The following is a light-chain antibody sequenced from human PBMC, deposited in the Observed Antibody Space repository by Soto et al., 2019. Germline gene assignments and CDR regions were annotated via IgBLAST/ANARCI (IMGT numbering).Light chain of an antibody. CDR3: QHYNTYPWT. J-gene: IGKJ1*01. CDR1: QNINYW. V-gene: IGKV1-5*03. Sequence: DIQMTQSPSTLSASVGDRVTITCRASQNINYWLAWYQQKPGKAPKPLIYMASNLESGVPSRFSGSGSGTEFTLTISSLQPGDFATYYCQHYNTYPWTFGQGTKVDIK. CDR2: MAS.